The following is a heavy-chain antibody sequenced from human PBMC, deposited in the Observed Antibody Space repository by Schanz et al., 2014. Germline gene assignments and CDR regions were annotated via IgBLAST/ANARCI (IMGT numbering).Heavy chain of an antibody. CDR3: AKDAPYPFDL. V-gene: IGHV3-23*03. CDR1: GFTFSSYA. Sequence: EVQLVESGGGLVQPGGSLRLSCAASGFTFSSYAMTWVRQAPGKGLEWVSFVHPGGSTYYPDSVKGRFTISRDSSKNTLYLQMNSLRAEDTAVYYCAKDAPYPFDLWGRGTLITVSS. CDR2: FVHPGGST. J-gene: IGHJ2*01.